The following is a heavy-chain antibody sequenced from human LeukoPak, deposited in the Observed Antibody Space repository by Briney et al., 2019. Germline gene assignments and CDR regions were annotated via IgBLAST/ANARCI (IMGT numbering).Heavy chain of an antibody. Sequence: ASVKDSCKASGYTFTSYYMHWVRQAPGQGLEWMGIINPSGGSTSYAQKFQGRVTMTRDTSTSTVYMELSNLRSEDTAVYYCARDKVEQLSHAPNWFDPWGQGTLVTVSS. CDR2: INPSGGST. CDR3: ARDKVEQLSHAPNWFDP. V-gene: IGHV1-46*01. D-gene: IGHD6-6*01. J-gene: IGHJ5*02. CDR1: GYTFTSYY.